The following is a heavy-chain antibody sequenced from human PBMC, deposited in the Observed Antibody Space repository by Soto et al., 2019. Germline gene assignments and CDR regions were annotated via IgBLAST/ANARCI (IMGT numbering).Heavy chain of an antibody. D-gene: IGHD6-25*01. CDR3: AVVDSNGNWFDH. CDR2: MYYSGKK. CDR1: GGSISSCDFY. V-gene: IGHV4-39*01. J-gene: IGHJ5*02. Sequence: SETLSLTWTVSGGSISSCDFYWGCLRQTPGKGMEFIGSMYYSGKKYYKTYLKSRVNISVDTSKNQFTMKLISVTAADTAVYYCAVVDSNGNWFDHWGEGALVTVSS.